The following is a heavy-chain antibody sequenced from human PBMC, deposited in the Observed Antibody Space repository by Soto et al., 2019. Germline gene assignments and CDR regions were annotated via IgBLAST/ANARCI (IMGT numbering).Heavy chain of an antibody. Sequence: RASVKVSCKASRYTFTNYYMHWVRQAPGQGLEWMGIINPSGGSTSYAQKFQGRVTMTRDTSTSTVYMELSSLRSEDTAVYYCARPGAGYCISTSCSNDYSYGMDVWGQGTTVTVSS. CDR3: ARPGAGYCISTSCSNDYSYGMDV. J-gene: IGHJ6*02. CDR2: INPSGGST. D-gene: IGHD2-2*01. CDR1: RYTFTNYY. V-gene: IGHV1-46*01.